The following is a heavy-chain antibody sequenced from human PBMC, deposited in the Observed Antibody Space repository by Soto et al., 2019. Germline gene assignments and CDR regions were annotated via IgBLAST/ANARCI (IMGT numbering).Heavy chain of an antibody. CDR2: INPHGGGT. CDR3: PRSSGGNFGIIIEGTNWFDP. CDR1: RDTLTSDY. J-gene: IGHJ5*02. Sequence: GXSVKVSCRAPRDTLTSDYINWVRQAPGQGLEWMGVINPHGGGTAYAQKFKVRVTLKRDTSASPVYMEVSSLSSEETAMYSCPRSSGGNFGIIIEGTNWFDPWAQATLVTVSS. V-gene: IGHV1-46*01. D-gene: IGHD1-26*01.